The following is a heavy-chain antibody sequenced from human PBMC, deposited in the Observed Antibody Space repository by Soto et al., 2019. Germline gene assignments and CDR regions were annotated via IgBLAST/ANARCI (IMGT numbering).Heavy chain of an antibody. CDR3: ARDLGGWPDY. D-gene: IGHD2-15*01. V-gene: IGHV1-3*01. Sequence: ASVKVSCKASGYTFTSYAMHWVRQAPGQRLEWMGWINAGNGNTKYSQKFQGRVTITRDTSASTAYMELSSQSSEDTAVYYCARDLGGWPDYWGQGTLVTAPQ. CDR2: INAGNGNT. CDR1: GYTFTSYA. J-gene: IGHJ4*02.